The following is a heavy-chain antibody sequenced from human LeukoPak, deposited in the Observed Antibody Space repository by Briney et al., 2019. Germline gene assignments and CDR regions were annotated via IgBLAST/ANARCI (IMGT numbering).Heavy chain of an antibody. Sequence: GGSLRLSCAASGFTFSSYWMSWVRQAPGKGLEWVANIKQDGSEKYYVDSVKGRSTISRDNAKNSLYLQMNSLRAEDTAVYYCARVGYCSGGSCYVPFDYWGQGTLVTVSS. CDR1: GFTFSSYW. J-gene: IGHJ4*02. CDR2: IKQDGSEK. CDR3: ARVGYCSGGSCYVPFDY. V-gene: IGHV3-7*03. D-gene: IGHD2-15*01.